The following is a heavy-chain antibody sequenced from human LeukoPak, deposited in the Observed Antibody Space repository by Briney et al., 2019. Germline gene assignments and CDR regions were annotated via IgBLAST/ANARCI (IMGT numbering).Heavy chain of an antibody. J-gene: IGHJ4*02. V-gene: IGHV3-30-3*01. CDR2: ISYDGSNK. CDR3: ARERRNYLIYFDC. Sequence: GGSLRLSCAASGFTFSSYAMHWVRQAPGKGLEWVAVISYDGSNKYYADSVKGRFTISRDNAKNSLYLQVNSLRAEDTAVYYCARERRNYLIYFDCWGQGTLVTVSS. CDR1: GFTFSSYA. D-gene: IGHD5-24*01.